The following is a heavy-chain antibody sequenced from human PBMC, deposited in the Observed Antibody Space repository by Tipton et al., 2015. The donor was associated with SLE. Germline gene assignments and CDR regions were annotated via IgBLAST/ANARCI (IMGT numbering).Heavy chain of an antibody. V-gene: IGHV4-38-2*02. J-gene: IGHJ4*02. D-gene: IGHD3-22*01. CDR3: ARDSPYDSSGYYSDY. CDR1: GYSISSGYY. CDR2: IYHSGST. Sequence: LRLSCAVSGYSISSGYYWGWIRQPPGKGLEWIGSIYHSGSTYYNPSLKSRVTISVDTSKNQFSLKLSSVTAADTAIYYCARDSPYDSSGYYSDYWGQGTLGTVSS.